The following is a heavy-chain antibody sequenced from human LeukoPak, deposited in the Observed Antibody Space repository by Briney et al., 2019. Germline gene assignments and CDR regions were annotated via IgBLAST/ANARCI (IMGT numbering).Heavy chain of an antibody. Sequence: SETLSLTCTVSGGSISSSSYYWGWIRQPPGKGLEWIGSIYYSGSTYYNPSLKSRVTISVDTSKNQFSLKLSSVTAADTAMYYCARDCGYCSSTSPRTVPPTNWFDPWGQGTLVTVSS. CDR2: IYYSGST. CDR3: ARDCGYCSSTSPRTVPPTNWFDP. J-gene: IGHJ5*02. V-gene: IGHV4-39*07. CDR1: GGSISSSSYY. D-gene: IGHD2-2*03.